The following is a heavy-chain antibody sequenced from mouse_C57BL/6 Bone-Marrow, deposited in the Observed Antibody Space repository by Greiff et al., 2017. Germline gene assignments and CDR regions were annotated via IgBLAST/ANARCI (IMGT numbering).Heavy chain of an antibody. V-gene: IGHV1-61*01. CDR3: ARAPYGNYDWYLDV. Sequence: QVQLQQPGAELVRPGSSVKLSCKASGYTFTSYWMDWVKQRPGQGLEWIGNIYPSDSETHYKQKFKDKATLTVDKSSSTAYMQLSSLTSEDSAVYYCARAPYGNYDWYLDVGGTGTTVTVSA. CDR1: GYTFTSYW. D-gene: IGHD2-1*01. CDR2: IYPSDSET. J-gene: IGHJ1*03.